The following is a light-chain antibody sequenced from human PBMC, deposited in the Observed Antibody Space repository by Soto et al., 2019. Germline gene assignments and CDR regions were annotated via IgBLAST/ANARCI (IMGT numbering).Light chain of an antibody. CDR2: AAS. J-gene: IGKJ3*01. V-gene: IGKV1-39*01. CDR3: QESYSPPVFT. CDR1: QSISSY. Sequence: DIQMTQSPYSLSASVGDRVTITCRASQSISSYLNWYQQKPGKAPKLLIYAASSLQSGAPSRFSGNGSGTEFTLTISRLQPEDSATYHCQESYSPPVFTFGPGTTV.